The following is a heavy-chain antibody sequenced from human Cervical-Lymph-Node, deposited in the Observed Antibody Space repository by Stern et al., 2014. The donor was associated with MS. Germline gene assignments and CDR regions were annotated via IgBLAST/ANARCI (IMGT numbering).Heavy chain of an antibody. CDR3: ARDSDIFFAMDV. Sequence: QVQLLQPGAEVKKPGSSVKVSCKASGGIFNNYAFSWVRQAPGQGLEWMGGIIPIFGTATSAQKFQHRVSITADASSNTAYMELSSLRSDDTAVYFCARDSDIFFAMDVWGQGTTVIVSS. CDR2: IIPIFGTA. D-gene: IGHD2-15*01. J-gene: IGHJ6*02. CDR1: GGIFNNYA. V-gene: IGHV1-69*01.